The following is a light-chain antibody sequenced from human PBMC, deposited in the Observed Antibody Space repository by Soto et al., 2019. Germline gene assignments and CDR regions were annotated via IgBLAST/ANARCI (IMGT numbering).Light chain of an antibody. CDR3: QQHGSWT. CDR2: GAS. CDR1: QSVSSNS. V-gene: IGKV3-20*01. Sequence: EIVLTQSPGTLSLSPGERATLSCRASQSVSSNSLAWYQQKPGQAPRLLIYGASSRATGIPDRFSGSGSGTDFTLTISRLEPEDFAVYYCQQHGSWTFGQGTKVEIK. J-gene: IGKJ1*01.